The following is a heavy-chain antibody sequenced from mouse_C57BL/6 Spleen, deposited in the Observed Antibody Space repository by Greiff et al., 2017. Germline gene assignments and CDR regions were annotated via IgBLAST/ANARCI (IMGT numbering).Heavy chain of an antibody. CDR1: GYTFTSYW. V-gene: IGHV1-69*01. D-gene: IGHD1-1*01. Sequence: VQLQQPGAELVMPGASVKLSCKASGYTFTSYWMHWVKQRPGQGLEWIGEIDPSDSYTNYTQKFKGKSTLTVDKSSSTAYMQLSSLTSEDSAVYYCARWGYYGSGYGGYFDVWGTGTTVTVSS. J-gene: IGHJ1*03. CDR3: ARWGYYGSGYGGYFDV. CDR2: IDPSDSYT.